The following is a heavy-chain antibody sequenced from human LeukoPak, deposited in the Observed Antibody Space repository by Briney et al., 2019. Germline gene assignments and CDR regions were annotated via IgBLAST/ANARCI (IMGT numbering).Heavy chain of an antibody. CDR1: GYTFTSYD. D-gene: IGHD6-19*01. J-gene: IGHJ3*02. CDR3: ARDKAVAGTSAFDI. CDR2: MNPNSGNT. Sequence: ASVKVSCKASGYTFTSYDINWVRQATGQGLEWMGWMNPNSGNTGYAQKFQGRVTMTRNTSISTAYMELSSLRSDDTAVYYCARDKAVAGTSAFDIWGQGTMVTVSS. V-gene: IGHV1-8*01.